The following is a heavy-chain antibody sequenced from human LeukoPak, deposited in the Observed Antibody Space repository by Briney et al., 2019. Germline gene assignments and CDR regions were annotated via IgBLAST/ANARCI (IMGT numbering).Heavy chain of an antibody. J-gene: IGHJ6*03. CDR3: ARVGGKQQFPWMNYMDV. V-gene: IGHV3-7*01. Sequence: PGGSLRLSCAASEFTFSSYWMTWVRQAPGKGLEWVANIKKDGGERYYVDSVKGRFTISRDNAKNSLYLQMNSLRAEDTAVYYCARVGGKQQFPWMNYMDVWGKGTTVTISS. D-gene: IGHD6-13*01. CDR1: EFTFSSYW. CDR2: IKKDGGER.